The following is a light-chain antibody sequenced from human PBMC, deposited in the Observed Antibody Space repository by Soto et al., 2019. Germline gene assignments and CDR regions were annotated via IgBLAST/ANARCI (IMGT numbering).Light chain of an antibody. CDR3: QQYGSSPPYT. V-gene: IGKV3-20*01. CDR2: GAS. CDR1: QSVSSSS. Sequence: EIVLTQSPGTLSLSPGERATLSCRASQSVSSSSLAGYQQKPGQAPRLLIYGASSRATGIPDNFSGSGSGTDFTLTISRLEPEDFAVYYCQQYGSSPPYTFGQGTKLEIK. J-gene: IGKJ2*01.